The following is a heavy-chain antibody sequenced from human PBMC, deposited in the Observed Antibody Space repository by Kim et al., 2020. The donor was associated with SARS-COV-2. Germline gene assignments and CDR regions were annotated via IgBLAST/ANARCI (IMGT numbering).Heavy chain of an antibody. CDR2: ISYDGSNK. J-gene: IGHJ4*02. V-gene: IGHV3-30*04. CDR1: GFTFSSYA. Sequence: GGSLRLSCAASGFTFSSYAMHWVRQAPGKGLEWVAVISYDGSNKYYVDSVKGRFTISRDNSKNTLYLQMNSLRAEDTAVYYCARPIYEHDFWSGYNIATIPPDFDYWGQGTLVTVSS. CDR3: ARPIYEHDFWSGYNIATIPPDFDY. D-gene: IGHD3-3*01.